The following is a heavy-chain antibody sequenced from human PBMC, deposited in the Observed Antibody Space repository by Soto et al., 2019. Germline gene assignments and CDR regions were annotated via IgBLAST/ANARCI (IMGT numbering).Heavy chain of an antibody. V-gene: IGHV6-1*01. CDR1: GDSVSGNSAA. CDR3: ARAPGGIDAFDI. J-gene: IGHJ3*02. Sequence: SETLSLTCAISGDSVSGNSAAWHWIRQSPSRGLEWLGRTYYRSKWYNDYAVSVKSRISINPDTSKNQFSLQLNSVTPEDTAVYYCARAPGGIDAFDIWGQGTMVTVSS. CDR2: TYYRSKWYN. D-gene: IGHD3-16*01.